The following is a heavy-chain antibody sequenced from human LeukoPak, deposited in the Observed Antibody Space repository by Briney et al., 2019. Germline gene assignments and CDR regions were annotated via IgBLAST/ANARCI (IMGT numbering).Heavy chain of an antibody. J-gene: IGHJ4*02. CDR2: IKQDGSEK. CDR1: GFTFSSYW. Sequence: GGSLRLSCAASGFTFSSYWMSWVRQAPGRGLEWVANIKQDGSEKYYVDPVKGRFTISRDNAKNSLYLQMNSLRAEDTAVYYCARDTPFGYVYGGKSVGFYFDYWGQGTLVTVSS. V-gene: IGHV3-7*01. D-gene: IGHD4-23*01. CDR3: ARDTPFGYVYGGKSVGFYFDY.